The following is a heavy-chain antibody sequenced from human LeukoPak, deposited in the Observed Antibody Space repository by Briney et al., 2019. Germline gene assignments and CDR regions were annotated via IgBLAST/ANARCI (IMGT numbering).Heavy chain of an antibody. Sequence: GASVKVSRKASGYTFTGYHMHWVRQAPGQGLEWMGWINPNSGGTNYAQKFQGRVTMTRDTSISTAYMELSRLRSDDTAVYYCARDRAVAAINWFDPWGQGTLVTVSS. D-gene: IGHD2-21*02. V-gene: IGHV1-2*02. CDR3: ARDRAVAAINWFDP. J-gene: IGHJ5*02. CDR2: INPNSGGT. CDR1: GYTFTGYH.